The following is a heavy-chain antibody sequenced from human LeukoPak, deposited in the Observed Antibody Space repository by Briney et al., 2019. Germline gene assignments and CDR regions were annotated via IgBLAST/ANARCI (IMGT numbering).Heavy chain of an antibody. D-gene: IGHD6-13*01. CDR1: GGSISSSSYY. Sequence: SETLSLTCTVSGGSISSSSYYWGWIRQPPGKGLEWIGSIYYSGSTYYNPSLKSRVTISVDTSKNQFSLKLSSVTTADTAVYYCARESGDSSSWYWGYFDYWGQGTLVTVSS. J-gene: IGHJ4*02. CDR2: IYYSGST. V-gene: IGHV4-39*07. CDR3: ARESGDSSSWYWGYFDY.